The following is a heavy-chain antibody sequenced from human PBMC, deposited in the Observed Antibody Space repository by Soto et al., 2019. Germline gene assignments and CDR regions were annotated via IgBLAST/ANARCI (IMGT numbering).Heavy chain of an antibody. D-gene: IGHD1-26*01. V-gene: IGHV4-39*01. CDR3: ARIPKWELLRTVDY. CDR2: IYYSGST. CDR1: GGSISSSSYY. J-gene: IGHJ4*02. Sequence: QLQLQESGPGLVKPSETLSLTCTVSGGSISSSSYYWGWIRQPPGKGLEWIGSIYYSGSTYYNPSLKSRVTISVDTSKNQFSLKLSSVTAADTAVYYCARIPKWELLRTVDYWGQGTLVTVSS.